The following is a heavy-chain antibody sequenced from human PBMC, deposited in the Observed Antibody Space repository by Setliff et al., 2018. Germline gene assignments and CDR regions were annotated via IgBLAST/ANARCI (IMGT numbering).Heavy chain of an antibody. CDR2: IIPILGIA. D-gene: IGHD3-9*01. CDR3: ARDRVAYYGILTPGAFDI. V-gene: IGHV1-69*16. CDR1: GGTFSSYT. Sequence: SVKVSCKASGGTFSSYTISWVRQAPGQGLEWMGRIIPILGIANYAQKFQGRVTITTDESTSTVYMELSSLRSEDTAVYYCARDRVAYYGILTPGAFDIWNQGTMVTVSS. J-gene: IGHJ3*02.